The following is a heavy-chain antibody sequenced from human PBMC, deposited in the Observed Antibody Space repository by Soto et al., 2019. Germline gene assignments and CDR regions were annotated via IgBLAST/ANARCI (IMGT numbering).Heavy chain of an antibody. CDR1: GFTFSSYG. V-gene: IGHV3-33*01. CDR3: ARDRPQYVVPAAIWWFDP. CDR2: IWYDGSNK. D-gene: IGHD2-2*02. J-gene: IGHJ5*02. Sequence: GGSLRLSCAASGFTFSSYGMHWVRQAPGKGLEWVAVIWYDGSNKYYAGSVKGRFTISRDNSKNTLYLQMNSLRAEDTAVYYCARDRPQYVVPAAIWWFDPWGQGTLVTVSS.